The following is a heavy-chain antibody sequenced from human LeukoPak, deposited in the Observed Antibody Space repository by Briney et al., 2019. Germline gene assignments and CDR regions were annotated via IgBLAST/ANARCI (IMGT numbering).Heavy chain of an antibody. J-gene: IGHJ4*02. V-gene: IGHV1-18*01. CDR3: ARGRNQKYNWNRPAYYFDY. CDR2: ISAYNGNT. CDR1: GYTFTSYG. D-gene: IGHD1-20*01. Sequence: ASVKVSCKASGYTFTSYGISWVRQAPGQGLEWMGWISAYNGNTNYAQKLQGRVTMTTDTSTSTAYMELRSLRSDDTAVYYCARGRNQKYNWNRPAYYFDYWGQGTLVTVSS.